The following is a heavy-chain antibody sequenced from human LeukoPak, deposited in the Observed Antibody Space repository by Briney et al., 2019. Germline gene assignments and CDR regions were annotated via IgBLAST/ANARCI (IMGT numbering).Heavy chain of an antibody. V-gene: IGHV3-48*03. CDR2: ISSSGSTI. Sequence: GGSLRLSCAASGFTFSSYEMNWVRQAPGKGLEWVSYISSSGSTIYYADSVKGRFTISRDNSKNTLYLQMNSLRAEDTAVYYCAKIASAMGKGNNDYYYYCMDVWGKGTTVTISS. CDR3: AKIASAMGKGNNDYYYYCMDV. D-gene: IGHD1/OR15-1a*01. J-gene: IGHJ6*03. CDR1: GFTFSSYE.